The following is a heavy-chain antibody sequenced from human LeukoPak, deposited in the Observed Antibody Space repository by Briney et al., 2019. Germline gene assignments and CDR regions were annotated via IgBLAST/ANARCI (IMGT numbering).Heavy chain of an antibody. D-gene: IGHD6-13*01. Sequence: GASVKVSCKASGYTFTSNYIHWVRQAPGQGLEWMGMIYPRDGSTSYAQKFQGRVTVTRDTSTSTVHMELSGLRSEDTAVYYCARGGDSSSWYYFDYWGQGTLVTVSS. CDR3: ARGGDSSSWYYFDY. J-gene: IGHJ4*02. V-gene: IGHV1-46*01. CDR1: GYTFTSNY. CDR2: IYPRDGST.